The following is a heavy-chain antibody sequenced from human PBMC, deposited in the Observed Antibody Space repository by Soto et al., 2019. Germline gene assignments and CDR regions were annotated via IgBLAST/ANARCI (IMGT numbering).Heavy chain of an antibody. J-gene: IGHJ4*02. Sequence: PGGSPRLSCAASGVPFSSYAMSWVRQAPGKGLEWVSAISGSGGSTYYADSVKGRFTISRDNSKNTLYLQMNSLRAEDTAVYYCAKDLLVLRYFDWLLSFDYWGQGTLVTVSS. D-gene: IGHD3-9*01. CDR1: GVPFSSYA. CDR2: ISGSGGST. V-gene: IGHV3-23*01. CDR3: AKDLLVLRYFDWLLSFDY.